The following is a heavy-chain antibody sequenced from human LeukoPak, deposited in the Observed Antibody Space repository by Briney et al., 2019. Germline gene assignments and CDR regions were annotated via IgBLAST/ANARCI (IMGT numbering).Heavy chain of an antibody. CDR2: ISSSGYTI. V-gene: IGHV3-48*03. J-gene: IGHJ4*02. CDR1: GFTFSSYE. CDR3: ARWLELMRNFDW. D-gene: IGHD5-24*01. Sequence: GGSLRLSCAASGFTFSSYEMNWVRQAPGKGLEWVSYISSSGYTIYYADSVKGRFTISRDNAKNSLYLQMNSLRAEDTAVYYCARWLELMRNFDWWGQGTLVTVSS.